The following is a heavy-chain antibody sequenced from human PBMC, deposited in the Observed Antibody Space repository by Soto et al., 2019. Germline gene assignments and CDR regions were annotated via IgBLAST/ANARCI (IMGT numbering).Heavy chain of an antibody. J-gene: IGHJ6*02. V-gene: IGHV4-31*03. CDR2: IYDSGST. Sequence: PSDTLFLTCTVSGGSISSGGYYWSWIRQHPGKGLEWIAYIYDSGSTYYTPSLKSRITISVDTSKNQFSLKLSSVTAADTAVYYCARGLTDYDSSGYSEYYYYGMDVWGQGTTVTVSS. D-gene: IGHD3-22*01. CDR1: GGSISSGGYY. CDR3: ARGLTDYDSSGYSEYYYYGMDV.